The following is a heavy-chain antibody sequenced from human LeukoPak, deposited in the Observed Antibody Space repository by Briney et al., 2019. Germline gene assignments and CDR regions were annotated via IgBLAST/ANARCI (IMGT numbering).Heavy chain of an antibody. CDR1: GFTFSDYY. CDR2: ISSSGSTI. J-gene: IGHJ4*02. V-gene: IGHV3-11*01. Sequence: GGSLRLSCAASGFTFSDYYMSWIRQASGKGLEWVSYISSSGSTIYYADSVKGRFTISRDNAKNSLYLQMNSLRAEDTAVYYCARDPLLRLLEWTGRPVGYFDYWGQGTLVTLSS. D-gene: IGHD3-3*01. CDR3: ARDPLLRLLEWTGRPVGYFDY.